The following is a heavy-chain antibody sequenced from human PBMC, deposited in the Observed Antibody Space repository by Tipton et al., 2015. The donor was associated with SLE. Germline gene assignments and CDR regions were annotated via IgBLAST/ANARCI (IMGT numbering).Heavy chain of an antibody. CDR1: GFTFSSYW. CDR3: AKDHSSGNSPGWFDP. CDR2: ISWNSGSI. V-gene: IGHV3-9*01. Sequence: SLRLSCAASGFTFSSYWMSWVRQAPGKGLEWVSGISWNSGSIGYADSVKGRFTISRDNAKNSLYLQMNSLRAEDTALYYCAKDHSSGNSPGWFDPWGQGTLVTVSS. D-gene: IGHD3-22*01. J-gene: IGHJ5*02.